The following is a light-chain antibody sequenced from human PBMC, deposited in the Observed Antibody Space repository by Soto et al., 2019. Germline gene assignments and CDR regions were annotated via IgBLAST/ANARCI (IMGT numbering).Light chain of an antibody. CDR1: QTVLYSTNSKNN. CDR3: QQYYSLPYT. CDR2: WAS. J-gene: IGKJ2*01. Sequence: DLVMTQSPDSLAVSLGERATINCKSSQTVLYSTNSKNNLAWYQQKPGQPPKVLIYWASTRVSGVPDRFSGSGSGTDFTLTISSLPAADGAVYYCQQYYSLPYTFGQGKKLEIK. V-gene: IGKV4-1*01.